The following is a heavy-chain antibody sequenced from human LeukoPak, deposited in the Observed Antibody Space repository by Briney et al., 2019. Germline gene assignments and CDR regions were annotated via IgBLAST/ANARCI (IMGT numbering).Heavy chain of an antibody. CDR3: ARDVREGFDY. J-gene: IGHJ4*02. D-gene: IGHD1-26*01. CDR1: GDSVSSNSAA. CDR2: TYYRSTWYN. Sequence: SQTLSLTCAISGDSVSSNSAAWNWIRQSPSSCLEWLGRTYYRSTWYNDYAVSVKSRITINPHTSNTQFPLQRNAVTPKDTAVNYCARDVREGFDYWGQGTLVPVPP. V-gene: IGHV6-1*01.